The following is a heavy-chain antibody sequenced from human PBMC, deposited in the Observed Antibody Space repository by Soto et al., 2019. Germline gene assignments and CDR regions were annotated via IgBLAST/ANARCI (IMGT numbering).Heavy chain of an antibody. V-gene: IGHV1-69*06. J-gene: IGHJ3*02. D-gene: IGHD1-26*01. CDR2: IIPIFGTA. CDR3: ARIWWGGSYSDLYDDAFDI. Sequence: GASVKVSCKASGGTFSSYAISWVRQAPGQGLEWMGGIIPIFGTANYAQKFQGRVTITADKSTSTAYMELSSLRSEDTAVYYCARIWWGGSYSDLYDDAFDIWGQGTMVTVSS. CDR1: GGTFSSYA.